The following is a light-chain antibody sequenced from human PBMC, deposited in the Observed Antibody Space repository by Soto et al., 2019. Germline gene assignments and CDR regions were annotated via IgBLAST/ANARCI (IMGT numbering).Light chain of an antibody. Sequence: MQMTQSPSSLSASVGERVTITFRAMERINNYLNWYQQKPGRAPKLLIYSASSLQSGIPSRFSGSGSGTDFTDFTLTISSLQPEDFATYYCQQTYMTPITFGQGTRLEIK. CDR2: SAS. CDR1: ERINNY. V-gene: IGKV1-39*01. J-gene: IGKJ5*01. CDR3: QQTYMTPIT.